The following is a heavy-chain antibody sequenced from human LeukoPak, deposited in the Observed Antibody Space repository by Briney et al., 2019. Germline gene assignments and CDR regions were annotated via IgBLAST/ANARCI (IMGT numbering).Heavy chain of an antibody. V-gene: IGHV3-30-3*01. CDR2: ISYDGDNE. D-gene: IGHD3-16*01. CDR3: ARVRGGRSWYYYGMDV. Sequence: GGSLKLSCAASGFTFSNFAMHWVRQAPGKGLEWVAVISYDGDNEYYADSVKGQFTISRDNSKDRLYLQMNSLRPEDTAMYYCARVRGGRSWYYYGMDVWGRGTTVTVSS. CDR1: GFTFSNFA. J-gene: IGHJ6*02.